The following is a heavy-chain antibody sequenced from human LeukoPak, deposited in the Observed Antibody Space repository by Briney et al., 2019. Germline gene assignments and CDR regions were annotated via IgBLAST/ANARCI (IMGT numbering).Heavy chain of an antibody. CDR3: ISSSFTTWDSDWLDP. V-gene: IGHV3-15*05. CDR2: IKSQIQGGTV. CDR1: GFTFENAW. D-gene: IGHD6-13*01. J-gene: IGHJ5*02. Sequence: PGGSLRLACAASGFTFENAWMNWVRQAPGMGLEWVGRIKSQIQGGTVDYGAPVRGRFIISRDDSKSTLFLDMHSLRTEDTAVYYCISSSFTTWDSDWLDPWGQGTLVTVSS.